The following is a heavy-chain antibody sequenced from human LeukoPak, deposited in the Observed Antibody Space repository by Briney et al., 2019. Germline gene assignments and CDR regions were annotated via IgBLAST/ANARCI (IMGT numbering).Heavy chain of an antibody. CDR3: TRGRGNYHDSSGYYGSYFEY. J-gene: IGHJ4*02. D-gene: IGHD3-22*01. CDR1: GFTFSTYA. Sequence: PGGSLRLSCAASGFTFSTYAMHWVRQAPGKGLEYVSAITGNGDTTSYANSVRGRFTISRDNSRNTLYLQMSSLRAEDMAVYYWTRGRGNYHDSSGYYGSYFEYCGQGTLVTASS. V-gene: IGHV3-64*01. CDR2: ITGNGDTT.